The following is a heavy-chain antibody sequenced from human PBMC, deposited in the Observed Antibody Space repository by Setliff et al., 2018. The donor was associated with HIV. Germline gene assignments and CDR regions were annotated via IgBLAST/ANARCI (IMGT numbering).Heavy chain of an antibody. CDR1: GYTLTSYA. V-gene: IGHV1-18*01. CDR3: VRVTADRTNYYYYMDV. J-gene: IGHJ6*03. D-gene: IGHD4-17*01. CDR2: IDADNGTT. Sequence: ASVKVSCKAPGYTLTSYAITWVRQAPGQGLEWVGWIDADNGTTNYAQKFRGRVTMTTDTSTNTAYMEVRSLTSDDTAVYYCVRVTADRTNYYYYMDVWDKGTTVTVSS.